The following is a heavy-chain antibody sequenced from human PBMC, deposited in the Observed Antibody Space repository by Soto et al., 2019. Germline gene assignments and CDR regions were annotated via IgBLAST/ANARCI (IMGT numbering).Heavy chain of an antibody. CDR1: GGTFKKYG. D-gene: IGHD1-26*01. CDR3: AGEVGGTGLPR. J-gene: IGHJ4*02. Sequence: QVQLVQSGAEVKKPGSSVRVSCRTSGGTFKKYGFSWVRQAPGQGLEWMGGIIPMYGIANYGQIFQGRLTITADESTNTVYMDLTSLKSEDTSVYYCAGEVGGTGLPRWGQGTQVTVSS. CDR2: IIPMYGIA. V-gene: IGHV1-69*12.